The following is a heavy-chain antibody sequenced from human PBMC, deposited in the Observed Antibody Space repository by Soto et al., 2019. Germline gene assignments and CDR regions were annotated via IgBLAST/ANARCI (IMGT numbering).Heavy chain of an antibody. CDR2: IFHSGNA. CDR3: ARAPDPTLPFDS. V-gene: IGHV4-59*01. CDR1: GGSIRNVY. D-gene: IGHD2-15*01. J-gene: IGHJ4*01. Sequence: SETLSLTCTVSGGSIRNVYWSWIRQAPGKGLEWIGFIFHSGNAKYNPSLKSRVTISVDTSKNQFSLSLDSVTAADTAVYFCARAPDPTLPFDSWGQGTLVTVAS.